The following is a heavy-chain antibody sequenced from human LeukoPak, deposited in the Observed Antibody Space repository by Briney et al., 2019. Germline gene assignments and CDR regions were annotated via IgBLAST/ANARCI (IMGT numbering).Heavy chain of an antibody. CDR2: INHSGNT. Sequence: PSETLSLTCTVSGGSFSNYYWTWIRQPPGKGLDWIAEINHSGNTNYNPSLDSRVTTSVDTSKNQFSLKLSSVTAADTAMYYCARGTFDYGDYLIFDSWGQGTLVTVSS. J-gene: IGHJ4*02. D-gene: IGHD4-17*01. V-gene: IGHV4-34*01. CDR3: ARGTFDYGDYLIFDS. CDR1: GGSFSNYY.